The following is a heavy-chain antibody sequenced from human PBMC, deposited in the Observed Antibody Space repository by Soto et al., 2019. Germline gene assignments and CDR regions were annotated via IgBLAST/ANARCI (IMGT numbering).Heavy chain of an antibody. J-gene: IGHJ6*01. Sequence: GGSVKVYCKASGGPFSSYAISWVRQAPGQGLEWMGGIIPIFGTANYAQRFQGRVTITADKSTSTAYMELSSLRSEDTAVYYCARPGIYGDYAYYYGMDVWGQGTTFTGSS. V-gene: IGHV1-69*06. CDR2: IIPIFGTA. D-gene: IGHD4-17*01. CDR3: ARPGIYGDYAYYYGMDV. CDR1: GGPFSSYA.